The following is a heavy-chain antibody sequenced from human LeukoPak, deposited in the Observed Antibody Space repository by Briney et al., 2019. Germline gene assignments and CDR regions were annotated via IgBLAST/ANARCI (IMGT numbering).Heavy chain of an antibody. J-gene: IGHJ4*02. D-gene: IGHD6-19*01. V-gene: IGHV3-30*02. CDR2: IRYDGSNK. Sequence: PGGSLRLSCAASGFTFSSYGMHWVRQAPGKGLEWVAFIRYDGSNKYYADSVKGRFTISRDNSKNTLYLQMNSLRAEDTAVYYCAKDRRYSSGWYNFDYRGQGTLVTVSS. CDR1: GFTFSSYG. CDR3: AKDRRYSSGWYNFDY.